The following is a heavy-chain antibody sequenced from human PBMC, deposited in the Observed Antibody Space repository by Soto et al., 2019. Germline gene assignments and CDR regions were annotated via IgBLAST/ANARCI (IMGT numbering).Heavy chain of an antibody. CDR1: GFTFSSYS. Sequence: GGSLRLSCAASGFTFSSYSMDWVRQAPGKXLEWVSSISSSSSYIYYADSVKGRFTISRDNAKNSLYLQMNSLRAEDTAVYYCARSAPYCTNGVCYNLRSFDPWGQGTLVTVSS. J-gene: IGHJ5*02. D-gene: IGHD2-8*01. V-gene: IGHV3-21*01. CDR3: ARSAPYCTNGVCYNLRSFDP. CDR2: ISSSSSYI.